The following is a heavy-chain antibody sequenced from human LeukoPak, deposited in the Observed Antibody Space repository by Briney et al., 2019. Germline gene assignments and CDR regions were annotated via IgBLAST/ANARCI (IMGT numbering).Heavy chain of an antibody. J-gene: IGHJ2*01. CDR3: ASQLGDGWYFDL. D-gene: IGHD2-21*02. CDR2: IYYSGST. Sequence: SETLSLTCTVSGGSISSYYWSWIRQPPGKGLEWIGYIYYSGSTNYNPSLKSRVTISVDTSKNQFSLKLSSVTAADTAVYYCASQLGDGWYFDLWGRGTLVTVSS. V-gene: IGHV4-59*08. CDR1: GGSISSYY.